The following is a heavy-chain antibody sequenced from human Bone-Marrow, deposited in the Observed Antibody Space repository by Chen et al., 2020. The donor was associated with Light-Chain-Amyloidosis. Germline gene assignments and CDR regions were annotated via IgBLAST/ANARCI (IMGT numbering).Heavy chain of an antibody. CDR2: IYPDDSDA. CDR1: GYTFPNYW. V-gene: IGHV5-51*01. Sequence: EVQLEQSEPEVKKPGESLKISCKGSGYTFPNYWLGWVRQMPGKGLEWMGVIYPDDSDARYSPSFEGQVTISADKSITTAYLQWRSLKASDTAMYYCARRRDGYNFDYWGQGTLVTVSS. D-gene: IGHD5-12*01. J-gene: IGHJ4*02. CDR3: ARRRDGYNFDY.